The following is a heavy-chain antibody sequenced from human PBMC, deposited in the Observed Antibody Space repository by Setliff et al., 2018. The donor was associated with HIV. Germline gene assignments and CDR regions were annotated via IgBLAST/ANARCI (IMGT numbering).Heavy chain of an antibody. CDR3: ARLGRAIDDGGSSLRLDF. Sequence: PSETLSLTCVVSDDSFSNYDWTWIRQSPGKALEWIGYISSSGTTNYNPSLRSRVTISMETSNTRFSLWLRSATAADTATYVCARLGRAIDDGGSSLRLDFWGQGMLVTVSS. CDR2: ISSSGTT. D-gene: IGHD2-21*01. CDR1: DDSFSNYD. J-gene: IGHJ4*02. V-gene: IGHV4-4*09.